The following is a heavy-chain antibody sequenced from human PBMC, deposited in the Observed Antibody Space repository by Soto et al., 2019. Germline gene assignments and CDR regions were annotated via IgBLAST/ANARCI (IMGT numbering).Heavy chain of an antibody. V-gene: IGHV3-23*01. CDR1: GFTFSSYA. CDR2: ISGSGGST. D-gene: IGHD3-10*01. Sequence: EVQLLESGGGLVQPGGSLRLSCAASGFTFSSYAMSWVRQAPGKGLEWVSAISGSGGSTYYADSIEGRFTISRDTSNNTLYLQMNSLTAEDTAVYYCATDGFKTMVATYFDYWGQGTLVTVSS. J-gene: IGHJ4*02. CDR3: ATDGFKTMVATYFDY.